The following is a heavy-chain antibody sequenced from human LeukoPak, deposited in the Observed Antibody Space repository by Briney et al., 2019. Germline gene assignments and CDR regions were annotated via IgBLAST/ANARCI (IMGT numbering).Heavy chain of an antibody. V-gene: IGHV3-7*01. Sequence: GGSLRLSCVVSGFTFNRCWMNWVRQAPGKGLEWVAHINPDGRDTYYVDSVKGRFTISRDNAQNSMYLQMNSLRVEDTAVYYCTSWGDTTAEYFQRWGQGTLATVSS. D-gene: IGHD2-21*02. CDR2: INPDGRDT. J-gene: IGHJ1*01. CDR3: TSWGDTTAEYFQR. CDR1: GFTFNRCW.